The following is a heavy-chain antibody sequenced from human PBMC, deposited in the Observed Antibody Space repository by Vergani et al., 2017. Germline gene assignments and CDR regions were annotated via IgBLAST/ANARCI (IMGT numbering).Heavy chain of an antibody. J-gene: IGHJ6*03. CDR1: GGTFSSYA. Sequence: QVQLVQSGAEVKKPGSSVKVSCKASGGTFSSYAISWVRQAPRQGLEWVGGIIPIFGTANYAQKFQGRVSIPADESTSTAYMELSSLRSEDTAVYYCARVGGSYSGEYYYYMDVWGKGTTVTVSS. CDR2: IIPIFGTA. V-gene: IGHV1-69*01. D-gene: IGHD1-26*01. CDR3: ARVGGSYSGEYYYYMDV.